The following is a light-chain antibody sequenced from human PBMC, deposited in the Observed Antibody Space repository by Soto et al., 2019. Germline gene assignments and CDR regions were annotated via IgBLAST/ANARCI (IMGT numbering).Light chain of an antibody. V-gene: IGKV2-28*01. CDR1: QSLLHSNGYNY. CDR2: LGS. J-gene: IGKJ3*01. CDR3: MQTLQTPPFT. Sequence: DFVLTQSPLSLPVAPGEPASISCRSSQSLLHSNGYNYLDWYVQKPGQSPQLLIYLGSSRASGVPDRFSGSGSGTDFTLKISRVEAEDVGVYYCMQTLQTPPFTFGPGTKVDI.